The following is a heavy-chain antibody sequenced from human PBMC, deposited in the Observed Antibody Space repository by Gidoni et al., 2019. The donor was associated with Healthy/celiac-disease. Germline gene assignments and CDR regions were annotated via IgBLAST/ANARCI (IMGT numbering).Heavy chain of an antibody. D-gene: IGHD4-17*01. CDR3: ARDLGGTTVTTDSNY. CDR2: IIPILGIA. V-gene: IGHV1-69*04. CDR1: GGTFSRYA. Sequence: QVQLVQSGAAVKKPGSSVKVSCKASGGTFSRYAISWVRQAPGQGLEWMGRIIPILGIANYAQKFQGRVTITADKSTSTAYMELSSLRSEDTAVYYCARDLGGTTVTTDSNYWGQGTLVTVSS. J-gene: IGHJ4*02.